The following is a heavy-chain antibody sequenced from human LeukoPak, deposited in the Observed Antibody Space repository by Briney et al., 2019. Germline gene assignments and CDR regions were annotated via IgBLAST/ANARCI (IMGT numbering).Heavy chain of an antibody. CDR3: ARATIAAATIFSY. CDR2: INSDGSTT. J-gene: IGHJ4*02. D-gene: IGHD6-13*01. V-gene: IGHV3-74*01. CDR1: GFTFSSYW. Sequence: GGSLRLSCAASGFTFSSYWMHWVRQAPAKGLVWVSRINSDGSTTSYADSVKGRFTITRDNAENTLYLQMNSLRAEDTAVYYCARATIAAATIFSYWGQGTLVTVSS.